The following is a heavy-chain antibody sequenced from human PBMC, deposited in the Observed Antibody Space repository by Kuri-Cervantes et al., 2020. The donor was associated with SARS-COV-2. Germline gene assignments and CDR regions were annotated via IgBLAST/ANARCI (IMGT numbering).Heavy chain of an antibody. CDR3: AKDSLLEVKFDY. CDR2: IRYDGSNK. CDR1: GFTFSSCG. D-gene: IGHD1-1*01. J-gene: IGHJ4*02. Sequence: GGSLRLSCAASGFTFSSCGMHWVRQAPGKGLEWVAFIRYDGSNKYYADSVKGRFTISRDNSKNTLYLQMNSLRAEDTAVYYCAKDSLLEVKFDYWGQGTLVTVSS. V-gene: IGHV3-30*02.